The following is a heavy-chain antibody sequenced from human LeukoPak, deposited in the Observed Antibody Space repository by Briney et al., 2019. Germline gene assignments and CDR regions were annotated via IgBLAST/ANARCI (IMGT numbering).Heavy chain of an antibody. CDR1: GYTLTQLS. J-gene: IGHJ6*03. Sequence: ASVKVSGKVSGYTLTQLSMHWVRQAPGKGLEWRGGFDPEDGETIYAQKFQGRVTMTEDTSTDTAYMELSSLRSEDTAVYYCARLKYPGDYYYYYYMDVWGKGTTVTVSS. D-gene: IGHD2-2*01. V-gene: IGHV1-24*01. CDR3: ARLKYPGDYYYYYYMDV. CDR2: FDPEDGET.